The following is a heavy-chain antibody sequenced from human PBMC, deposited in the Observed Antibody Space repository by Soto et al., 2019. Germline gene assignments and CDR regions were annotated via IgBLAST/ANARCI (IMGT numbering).Heavy chain of an antibody. Sequence: EVQLVESGGGLVQPGGSLRLSCAASGFTFSSYWMHWVRQAPGKGLVWVSHISIVGSRTSYAESVKGRFTISRDDAKNTLYLQMDSLRAEDTAVYYCARAFPGTTFDYWGQGIQVTVAS. CDR1: GFTFSSYW. CDR3: ARAFPGTTFDY. V-gene: IGHV3-74*01. J-gene: IGHJ4*02. CDR2: ISIVGSRT. D-gene: IGHD1-1*01.